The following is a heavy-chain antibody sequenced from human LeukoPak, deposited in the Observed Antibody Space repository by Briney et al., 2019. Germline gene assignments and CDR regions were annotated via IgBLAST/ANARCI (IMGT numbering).Heavy chain of an antibody. Sequence: GGSLRLSCAGAGFTFRTYTINWVRQAPGKGLEWVSSISSSSSYIYYANSVKGRLTISRDNAKNSLYLQMNSLRAEDTAVYYCARDPTPRYCSGGSCYTHYGMDVWGQGTTVTVSS. CDR3: ARDPTPRYCSGGSCYTHYGMDV. J-gene: IGHJ6*02. D-gene: IGHD2-15*01. CDR2: ISSSSSYI. CDR1: GFTFRTYT. V-gene: IGHV3-21*01.